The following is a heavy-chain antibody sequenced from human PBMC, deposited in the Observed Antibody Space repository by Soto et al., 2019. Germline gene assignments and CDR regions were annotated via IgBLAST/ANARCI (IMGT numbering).Heavy chain of an antibody. Sequence: GGSLRLSCAASGFTFSSYAMHWVRQAPGKGLEWVAVISYDGSNKYYADSVKGRFTISRDNSKNTLYLQMNSLRAEDTAVYYCARVAPSMVRGVSDYYGMDVWGQGTTVTVSS. CDR1: GFTFSSYA. V-gene: IGHV3-30-3*01. J-gene: IGHJ6*02. CDR2: ISYDGSNK. D-gene: IGHD3-10*01. CDR3: ARVAPSMVRGVSDYYGMDV.